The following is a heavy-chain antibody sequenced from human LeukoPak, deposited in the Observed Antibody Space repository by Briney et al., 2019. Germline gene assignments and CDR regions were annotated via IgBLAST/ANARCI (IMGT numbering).Heavy chain of an antibody. CDR1: GYTLTSYG. CDR3: AIHDYVWGGLFDY. Sequence: GASVRVSCEASGYTLTSYGISGVREAPGQGLEWRGWISAYNGNTNYAQKLQGRVTMTTVTSTSNDYMDLRRLRSDGPAVYYCAIHDYVWGGLFDYWGQGTLVTVSS. J-gene: IGHJ4*02. CDR2: ISAYNGNT. D-gene: IGHD3-16*01. V-gene: IGHV1-18*01.